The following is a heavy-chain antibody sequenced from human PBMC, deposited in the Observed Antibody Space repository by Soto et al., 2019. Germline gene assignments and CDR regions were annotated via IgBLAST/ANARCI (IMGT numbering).Heavy chain of an antibody. V-gene: IGHV3-53*04. CDR3: ARETAKGTTGRYYYMDV. Sequence: EVQLVESGGGLVQPGGSLRLSCAASGFTVSSNYMSWVRQAPGKGLEWVSVIYSGGSTYYADSVKGRFTISRHNSKNTRYLQMNSLRAEDTAVYYCARETAKGTTGRYYYMDVWGKGTTVTVSS. CDR2: IYSGGST. CDR1: GFTVSSNY. J-gene: IGHJ6*03. D-gene: IGHD2-8*02.